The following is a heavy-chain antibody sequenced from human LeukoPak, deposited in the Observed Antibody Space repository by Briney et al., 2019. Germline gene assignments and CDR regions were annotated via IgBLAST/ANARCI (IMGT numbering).Heavy chain of an antibody. V-gene: IGHV3-33*01. J-gene: IGHJ4*02. CDR2: IYYDGSKK. D-gene: IGHD2-2*01. CDR3: ARDLEASTSCLDY. Sequence: GGSLRLSCAASGFTFSTYGMHWVRQAPGKGLEWVAVIYYDGSKKYYADSVGGRFTISRDNSKNTLYLQMNSLRAEDTAVYYCARDLEASTSCLDYWGQGTLVTVSS. CDR1: GFTFSTYG.